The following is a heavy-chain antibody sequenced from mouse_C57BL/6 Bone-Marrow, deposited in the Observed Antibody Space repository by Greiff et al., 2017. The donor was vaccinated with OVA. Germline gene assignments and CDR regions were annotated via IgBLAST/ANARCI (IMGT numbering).Heavy chain of an antibody. CDR3: ARDGYWWYFDV. D-gene: IGHD2-3*01. Sequence: EVQVVESGPELVKPGASVKISCKASGYTFTDYYMNWVKQSHGKSLEWIGDINPNNGGTSYNQKFKGKATLTVDKSSSTAYMELRSLTSEDSAVYYCARDGYWWYFDVWGTGTTVTVSS. V-gene: IGHV1-26*01. CDR2: INPNNGGT. CDR1: GYTFTDYY. J-gene: IGHJ1*03.